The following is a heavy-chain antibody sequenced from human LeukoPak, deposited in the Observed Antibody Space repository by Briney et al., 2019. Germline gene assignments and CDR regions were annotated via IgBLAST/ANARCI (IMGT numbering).Heavy chain of an antibody. J-gene: IGHJ3*02. CDR3: ARVNTYYYGSGVSRAFHM. CDR1: GYTFASYD. CDR2: MNPNSGNT. D-gene: IGHD3-10*01. V-gene: IGHV1-8*02. Sequence: ASVKVSCKASGYTFASYDINWVRQATGQGLEWMGWMNPNSGNTGYAQKFQGSVTMTRNTSTATAYMELSSLKSEDTAVYYCARVNTYYYGSGVSRAFHMWGQGTMVTVSS.